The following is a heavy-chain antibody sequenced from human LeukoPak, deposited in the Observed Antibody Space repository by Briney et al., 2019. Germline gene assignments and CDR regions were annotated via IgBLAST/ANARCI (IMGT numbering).Heavy chain of an antibody. Sequence: ASVTVSFKASGYTLTGYYMHWLRQAPGQELEWMGWINPNSGGTNYAQKLQGRVTMTRDTSISTAYMEVSRLRSDDTAVFYFAREGFMITFWGVIAPFDYWGQGTLVTVSS. V-gene: IGHV1-2*02. CDR2: INPNSGGT. D-gene: IGHD3-16*02. CDR1: GYTLTGYY. CDR3: AREGFMITFWGVIAPFDY. J-gene: IGHJ4*02.